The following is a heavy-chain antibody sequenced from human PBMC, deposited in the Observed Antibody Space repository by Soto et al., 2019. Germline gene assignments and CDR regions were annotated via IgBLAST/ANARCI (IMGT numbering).Heavy chain of an antibody. CDR1: GGTFSTFG. Sequence: QVQLVQSGAEVKKTGSSVKVSCKTSGGTFSTFGISWVRQAPGQGLEWMGGSIPFFGTAEYSQKFEDRITITADESTNTVYMGLRSLTSEDTAIYYCARTAPMDAGDKYYYDFWGQGALVTVSS. D-gene: IGHD3-16*01. CDR2: SIPFFGTA. J-gene: IGHJ4*02. CDR3: ARTAPMDAGDKYYYDF. V-gene: IGHV1-69*01.